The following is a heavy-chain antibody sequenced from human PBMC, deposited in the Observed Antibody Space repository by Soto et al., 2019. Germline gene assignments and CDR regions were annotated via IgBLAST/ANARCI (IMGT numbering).Heavy chain of an antibody. CDR1: GGTFSSYA. D-gene: IGHD6-19*01. V-gene: IGHV1-69*06. Sequence: ASVKVSCKASGGTFSSYAISWVGQAPGQGLEWMGGIIPIFGTANYAQKFQGRVTMTEDTSTDTAYMELSSLRPEDTAVYYCATIGSSGWYFDYFEYWGQGTMVTVSS. CDR2: IIPIFGTA. CDR3: ATIGSSGWYFDYFEY. J-gene: IGHJ4*02.